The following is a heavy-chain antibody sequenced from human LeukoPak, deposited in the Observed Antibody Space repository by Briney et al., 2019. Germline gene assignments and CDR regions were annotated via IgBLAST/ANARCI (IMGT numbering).Heavy chain of an antibody. CDR3: AKAGIAVPATPEY. V-gene: IGHV3-23*01. J-gene: IGHJ4*02. D-gene: IGHD6-19*01. Sequence: SGGSLRLSCAASGFTFSSYAMNWVRQAPGKGLEWVSVISSSGGTTYYSDSVKGRFIISRDNSKNTLYLQMNSLRAEDTAVYYCAKAGIAVPATPEYCGQGTQVTASS. CDR1: GFTFSSYA. CDR2: ISSSGGTT.